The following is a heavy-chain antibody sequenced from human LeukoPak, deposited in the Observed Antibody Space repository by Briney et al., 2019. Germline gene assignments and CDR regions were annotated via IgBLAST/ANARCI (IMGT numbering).Heavy chain of an antibody. CDR1: GGSISSSSYY. J-gene: IGHJ4*02. Sequence: SETLSLTCTVSGGSISSSSYYWGWIRQPPGKGLERIGSIYYSGSTYYNPSLKSRVTISVDTSKNQFSLKLSSVTAADTAVYYCARRTVAGTEAYDYWGQGTLVTVSS. CDR3: ARRTVAGTEAYDY. D-gene: IGHD6-19*01. V-gene: IGHV4-39*01. CDR2: IYYSGST.